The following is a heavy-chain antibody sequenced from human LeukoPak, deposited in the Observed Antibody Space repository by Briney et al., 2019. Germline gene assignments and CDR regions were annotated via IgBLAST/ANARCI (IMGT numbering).Heavy chain of an antibody. J-gene: IGHJ4*02. CDR1: GFTFSSYS. V-gene: IGHV3-48*01. CDR3: ARDRCSSTSCYTDD. CDR2: ISSSSSTI. D-gene: IGHD2-2*02. Sequence: GGSLRLSCAASGFTFSSYSMNWVRQAPGKGLEWVSYISSSSSTIYYADSVKGRFTISRDNAKNSLYLQMNSLRAEDTAVYYCARDRCSSTSCYTDDWGQGTLVTVPS.